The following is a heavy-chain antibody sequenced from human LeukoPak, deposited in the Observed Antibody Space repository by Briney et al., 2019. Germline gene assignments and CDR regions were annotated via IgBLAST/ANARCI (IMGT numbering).Heavy chain of an antibody. V-gene: IGHV3-33*01. CDR2: IWYDGSNK. J-gene: IGHJ4*02. CDR3: ARETFTIFGVVITY. Sequence: AGGSLRLSCVASGITFSNYGMHWVRQAPGKGLEWVAGIWYDGSNKNYVDSVKGRFTISRDNAKNSLYLQMNSLRAEDTAVYYCARETFTIFGVVITYWGQGTLVTVSS. D-gene: IGHD3-3*01. CDR1: GITFSNYG.